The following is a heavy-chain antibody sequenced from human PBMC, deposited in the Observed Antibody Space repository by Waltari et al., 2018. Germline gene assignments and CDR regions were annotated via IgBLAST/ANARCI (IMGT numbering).Heavy chain of an antibody. D-gene: IGHD3-10*01. Sequence: QVQLQESGPGLVKPSETLSLTCAVSGYSISSGYYWGWIRQPPGKGLEWIGSIYHSGSTYYNPSLKSRVTISVDTSKNQFSLKLSSVTAADTAVYYCARGWAMVQGVGADAFDIWGQGTMVTVSS. J-gene: IGHJ3*02. CDR2: IYHSGST. V-gene: IGHV4-38-2*01. CDR3: ARGWAMVQGVGADAFDI. CDR1: GYSISSGYY.